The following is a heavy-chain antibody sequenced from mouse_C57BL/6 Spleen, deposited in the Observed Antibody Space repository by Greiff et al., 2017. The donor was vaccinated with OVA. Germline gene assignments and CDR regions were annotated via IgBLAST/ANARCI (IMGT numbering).Heavy chain of an antibody. D-gene: IGHD1-1*01. Sequence: QVQLKESGAELVKPGASVKISCKASGYAFSSYWMNWVKQRPGKGLEWIGQIYPGDGDTNYNGKFKGKATLTADKSSSTAYMQLSSLTSEDSAVYFFARFSITTVVHYYAMDYWGQGTSVTVSS. CDR2: IYPGDGDT. CDR3: ARFSITTVVHYYAMDY. J-gene: IGHJ4*01. CDR1: GYAFSSYW. V-gene: IGHV1-80*01.